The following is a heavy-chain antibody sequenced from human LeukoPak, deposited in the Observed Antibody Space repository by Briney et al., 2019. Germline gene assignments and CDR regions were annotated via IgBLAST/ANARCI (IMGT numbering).Heavy chain of an antibody. J-gene: IGHJ4*02. CDR2: IKQDGREK. V-gene: IGHV3-7*01. CDR1: GFTFSSYC. D-gene: IGHD1-26*01. CDR3: ARDPEGATTPES. Sequence: GGSLRLSCAASGFTFSSYCMSWVRQVPGKGLEWVATIKQDGREKYYVDSVKGRFTISRDNAKNSLYLQMNSLRAEDTAVYFCARDPEGATTPESWGQGTLVTVSS.